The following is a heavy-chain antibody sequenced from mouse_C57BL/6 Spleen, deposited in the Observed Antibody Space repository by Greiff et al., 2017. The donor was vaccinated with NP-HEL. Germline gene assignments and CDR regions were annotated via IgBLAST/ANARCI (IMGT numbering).Heavy chain of an antibody. D-gene: IGHD1-1*01. V-gene: IGHV1-55*01. CDR1: GYTFTSYW. CDR3: ARLEDYGSSSYWYFDV. J-gene: IGHJ1*03. CDR2: IYPGSGST. Sequence: VQLQQPGAELVKPGASVKMSCKASGYTFTSYWITWVKQRPGQGLEWIGDIYPGSGSTNYNEKFKSKATLTVDTSSSTAYMQLSSLTSEDSAVYYCARLEDYGSSSYWYFDVWGTGTTVTVSS.